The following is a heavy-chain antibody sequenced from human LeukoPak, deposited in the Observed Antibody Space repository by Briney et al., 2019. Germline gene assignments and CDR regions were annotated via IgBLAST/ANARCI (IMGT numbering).Heavy chain of an antibody. V-gene: IGHV3-23*01. J-gene: IGHJ5*02. CDR1: GFSFSNYG. D-gene: IGHD2-2*01. CDR2: FSGSGGST. Sequence: GGSLRLSCIASGFSFSNYGMSWVRQAPGKGLAWVSSFSGSGGSTYYADSVKGRFTISRDNSKNTLYLQMNSLRAEDTAVYYCAVDIVVVPAAMGGSWFDPWGQGTLVTVSS. CDR3: AVDIVVVPAAMGGSWFDP.